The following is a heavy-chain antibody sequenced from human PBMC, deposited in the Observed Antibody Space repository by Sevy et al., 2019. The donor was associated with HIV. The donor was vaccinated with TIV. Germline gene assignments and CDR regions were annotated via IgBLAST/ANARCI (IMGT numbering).Heavy chain of an antibody. CDR2: ISGGSGGTT. Sequence: GGSLRLSCAASGFTFSSYAMRWVRQAPGKGLEWVSAISGGSGGTTYYGDSVKGRFTISRDNSKNTLYLQMNTLRAEDTAVYYCAKPRESSSYYMDVWGKGTTVTVSS. D-gene: IGHD1-26*01. V-gene: IGHV3-23*01. CDR3: AKPRESSSYYMDV. CDR1: GFTFSSYA. J-gene: IGHJ6*03.